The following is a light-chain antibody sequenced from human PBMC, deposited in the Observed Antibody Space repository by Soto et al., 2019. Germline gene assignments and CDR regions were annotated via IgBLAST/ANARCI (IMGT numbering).Light chain of an antibody. CDR2: KAS. J-gene: IGKJ2*01. CDR3: QQYNSYPYT. V-gene: IGKV1-5*03. CDR1: QSISSW. Sequence: IQMTQFPSSLSASVGDRVTITCRASQSISSWLAWYQQKPGKAPKLLIYKASSLESGVPSRFSGSGSGTEFTLTISSLQPDDFATYYCQQYNSYPYTFGQGTKVDIK.